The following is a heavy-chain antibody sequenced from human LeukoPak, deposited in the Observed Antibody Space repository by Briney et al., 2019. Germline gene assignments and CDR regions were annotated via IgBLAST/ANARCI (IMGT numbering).Heavy chain of an antibody. Sequence: GGPLRLSCAASLFKFSDYAMHWVRQAPGKGLEWVAFIANDGTDKYYADSVKGRFTISRDNSKNTLYLQMNRLSTVDTAVYYCARGRFGELSWDYHGMDVWGQGTTVTVSS. CDR2: IANDGTDK. CDR3: ARGRFGELSWDYHGMDV. J-gene: IGHJ6*01. CDR1: LFKFSDYA. D-gene: IGHD3-10*01. V-gene: IGHV3-30*03.